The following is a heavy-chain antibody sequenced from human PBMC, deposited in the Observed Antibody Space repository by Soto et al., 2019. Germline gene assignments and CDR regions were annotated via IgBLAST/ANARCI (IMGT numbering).Heavy chain of an antibody. CDR1: GFTFSSYA. V-gene: IGHV3-30-3*01. CDR3: ARAYSGYDSQMNPFDY. Sequence: QVPLVESGGGVVQPGRSLRLSCAASGFTFSSYAMHWVRQAPGKGLEWVAVISYDGSNKYYADSVKGRFTISRDNSKNTLYLQMNSLRAEDTAVYYCARAYSGYDSQMNPFDYWGQGTLVTVSS. D-gene: IGHD5-12*01. J-gene: IGHJ4*02. CDR2: ISYDGSNK.